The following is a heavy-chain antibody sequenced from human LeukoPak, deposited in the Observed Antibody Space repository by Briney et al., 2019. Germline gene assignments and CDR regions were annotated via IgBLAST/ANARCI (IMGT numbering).Heavy chain of an antibody. CDR1: GFTFSSYW. J-gene: IGHJ1*01. CDR2: INTDGSST. V-gene: IGHV3-74*01. Sequence: GGSLRLSCAASGFTFSSYWMHWVRQAPGKGLVWVSRINTDGSSTSYADSVKGRFTIPRDNAKNTLYLQMNSLRAEDTAVYYCARDGSSRSLQYWGQGTLVTVSS. CDR3: ARDGSSRSLQY.